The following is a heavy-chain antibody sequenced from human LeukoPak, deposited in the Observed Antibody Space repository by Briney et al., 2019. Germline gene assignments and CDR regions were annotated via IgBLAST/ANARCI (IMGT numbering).Heavy chain of an antibody. J-gene: IGHJ3*02. D-gene: IGHD1-26*01. CDR2: IYYSGST. V-gene: IGHV4-59*12. CDR1: GGSISSYY. Sequence: SETLSLTCTVSGGSISSYYWSWIRQPPGKGLEWIGYIYYSGSTNYNPSLKSRVTISVDTSKNQFSLKLSSVTAADTAVYYCARKGGVGAPPSAFDIWGQGTMVTVSS. CDR3: ARKGGVGAPPSAFDI.